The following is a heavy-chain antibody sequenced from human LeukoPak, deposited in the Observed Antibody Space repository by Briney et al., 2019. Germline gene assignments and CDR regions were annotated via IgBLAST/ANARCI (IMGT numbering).Heavy chain of an antibody. CDR3: ARVEGSNWFDP. D-gene: IGHD3-3*01. CDR2: VNAYNGHT. Sequence: ASVKVSCKASGGTFSSYAISWVRQAPGQGLEWMGWVNAYNGHTNYPQKLQGRVTMTTDTSTSTAYMELRSLRSDDTAVYYCARVEGSNWFDPWGQGTLVTVSS. V-gene: IGHV1-18*01. CDR1: GGTFSSYA. J-gene: IGHJ5*02.